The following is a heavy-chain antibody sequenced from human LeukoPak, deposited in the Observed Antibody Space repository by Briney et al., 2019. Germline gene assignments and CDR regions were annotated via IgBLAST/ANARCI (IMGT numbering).Heavy chain of an antibody. CDR2: ISSSGSTI. CDR1: GFTFSSYE. Sequence: GGSLRLSCAASGFTFSSYEVNWVRQAPGKGLEWVSYISSSGSTIYYADSVKGRFTISRDNAKNSLYLQMNSLRAEDTAVYYCARGGEAVFDYWGHGTLVTVSS. CDR3: ARGGEAVFDY. D-gene: IGHD5-12*01. J-gene: IGHJ4*01. V-gene: IGHV3-48*03.